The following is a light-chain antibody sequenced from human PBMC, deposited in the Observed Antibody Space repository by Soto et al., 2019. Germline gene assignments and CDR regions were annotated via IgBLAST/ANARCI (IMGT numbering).Light chain of an antibody. J-gene: IGKJ4*01. CDR1: QGISSY. CDR2: AAS. V-gene: IGKV1-9*01. Sequence: IQLTQSPSSLSASVGDRVTITCRASQGISSYLAWYQQKPGKAPELLIYAASTLQSGVPSRFSGSGSGTNFPLTNSSLQPEDFATYYCQQLNSYPLPFGGGNKVEIK. CDR3: QQLNSYPLP.